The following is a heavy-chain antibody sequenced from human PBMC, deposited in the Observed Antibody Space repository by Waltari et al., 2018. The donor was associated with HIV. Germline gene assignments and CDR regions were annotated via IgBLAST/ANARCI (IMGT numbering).Heavy chain of an antibody. CDR3: ARDTTVVGTRYFDY. V-gene: IGHV3-53*01. CDR1: GFTVCSVY. Sequence: EVQLVESGGGLIQPGGSLRLSCAASGFTVCSVYMSWVRQAPGKGREWVSFIHTSGGTNYADSVKGRFTISRDNSKNTLYLQMNSLGAEDTAVYYCARDTTVVGTRYFDYWGRGTLVTVSS. CDR2: IHTSGGT. J-gene: IGHJ4*02. D-gene: IGHD6-13*01.